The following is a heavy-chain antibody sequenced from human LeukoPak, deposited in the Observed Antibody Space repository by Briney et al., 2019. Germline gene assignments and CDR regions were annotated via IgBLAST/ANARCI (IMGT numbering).Heavy chain of an antibody. Sequence: SETLSLTCIVSGGSISSISSNNYHWGWIRQLPGKGLEWIGSIYYSGSTYYNPSLKSRVTISVDTSKNQFSLKLSSVTAADTALYYCAREMGVVTAHGIDVWGQGTTVTVSS. V-gene: IGHV4-39*02. J-gene: IGHJ6*02. CDR2: IYYSGST. CDR1: GGSISSISSNNYH. CDR3: AREMGVVTAHGIDV. D-gene: IGHD4-23*01.